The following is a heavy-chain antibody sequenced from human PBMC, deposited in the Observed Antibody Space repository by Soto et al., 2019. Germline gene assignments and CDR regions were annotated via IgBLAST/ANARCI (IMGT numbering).Heavy chain of an antibody. CDR1: GFTFSSYW. J-gene: IGHJ5*02. D-gene: IGHD6-19*01. CDR2: IKQDGSEK. CDR3: AREEADSSADLIDP. V-gene: IGHV3-7*01. Sequence: EVQLVESGGGLVQPGGSLRLSCAASGFTFSSYWMSWVRQAPGKGLEWVANIKQDGSEKYYVDSVKGRFTISRDNAKNSLYLQMNSLRAADTAVYYCAREEADSSADLIDPWGQGTLVTVSS.